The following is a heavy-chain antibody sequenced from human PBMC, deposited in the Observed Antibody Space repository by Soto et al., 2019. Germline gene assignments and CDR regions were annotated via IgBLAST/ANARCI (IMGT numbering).Heavy chain of an antibody. V-gene: IGHV3-21*01. CDR1: GFTFSSYS. J-gene: IGHJ4*02. D-gene: IGHD6-13*01. CDR2: ISSSSSYI. CDR3: ARGRPRNSHVDY. Sequence: VGSLRLFCAASGFTFSSYSMNWVRQAPGKGLEWVSSISSSSSYIYYADSVKGRFTISRDNAKNSLYLQMNSLRAEDTAVYYCARGRPRNSHVDYWGQGTLVTVSS.